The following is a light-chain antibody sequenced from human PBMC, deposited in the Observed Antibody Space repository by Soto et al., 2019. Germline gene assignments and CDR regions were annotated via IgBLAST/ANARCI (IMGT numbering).Light chain of an antibody. CDR1: SSDVGGYNY. V-gene: IGLV2-14*01. J-gene: IGLJ3*02. Sequence: QSALTQPASVSGSPGQSVTISCTGTSSDVGGYNYVSWFQQHPSKAPKLMIYEVTNRPSGVSNRFSGSKSGNTASLTISGLQAEDEADYYFSSFTTSNTWVVGGGTQLTVL. CDR3: SSFTTSNTWV. CDR2: EVT.